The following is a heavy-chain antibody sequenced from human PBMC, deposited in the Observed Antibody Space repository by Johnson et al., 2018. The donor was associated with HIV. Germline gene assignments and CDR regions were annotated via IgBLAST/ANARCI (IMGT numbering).Heavy chain of an antibody. CDR1: GFTFSSYW. D-gene: IGHD4-17*01. Sequence: VQLVESGGGLVQPGGSLRLSCAASGFTFSSYWMSWVRQAPGKGLEWVANINQDGSNKYYADSVEGRFDISRENSKNSHYLHMNSLRAEDTAVYYCARDLRGAFDIWGQGTMVTVSS. CDR3: ARDLRGAFDI. CDR2: INQDGSNK. J-gene: IGHJ3*02. V-gene: IGHV3-7*01.